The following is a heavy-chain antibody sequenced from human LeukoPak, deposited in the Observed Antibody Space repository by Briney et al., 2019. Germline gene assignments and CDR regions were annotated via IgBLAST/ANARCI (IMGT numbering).Heavy chain of an antibody. CDR2: IYHSGST. CDR3: ARDDSSGYYHS. D-gene: IGHD3-22*01. CDR1: GGSLSSGGYS. J-gene: IGHJ4*02. Sequence: SQTLSLTCAVSGGSLSSGGYSWSWLRQPPGEGLECIGYIYHSGSTYYNPSLKSRVTISVARSKNQFTLKLSSVTAADTAVYYCARDDSSGYYHSWGQGTLVTVS. V-gene: IGHV4-30-2*01.